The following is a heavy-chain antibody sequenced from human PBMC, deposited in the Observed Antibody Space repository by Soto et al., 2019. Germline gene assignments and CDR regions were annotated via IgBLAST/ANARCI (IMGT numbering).Heavy chain of an antibody. D-gene: IGHD5-12*01. CDR1: GGTFSSYA. CDR2: IVPIVGTT. CDR3: VRVVAIPGYPDH. J-gene: IGHJ4*02. Sequence: QVQLVQSGAEVRQPASSVKVSCKTSGGTFSSYAISWVRQAPGQGLEWMGGIVPIVGTTTYAQKFQGRVTITADEATGKAYMQLSRLRSDDKAVYYCVRVVAIPGYPDHWGEGTLVTVSS. V-gene: IGHV1-69*12.